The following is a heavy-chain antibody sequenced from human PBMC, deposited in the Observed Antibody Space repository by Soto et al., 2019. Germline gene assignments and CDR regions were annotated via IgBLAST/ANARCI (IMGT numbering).Heavy chain of an antibody. D-gene: IGHD1-26*01. J-gene: IGHJ6*02. CDR3: ARDKARVELGGNYYYIMDV. Sequence: QVQLVQSGTEVKKPGSSVKVSCKAPGGSFSTYAISWVRQAPGQVLEWMGGIIPIFGKADYGQKFQGRVTITADESTTTAYMELSNLRSEDTAMYYCARDKARVELGGNYYYIMDVWGQGTTVTVSS. CDR1: GGSFSTYA. V-gene: IGHV1-69*12. CDR2: IIPIFGKA.